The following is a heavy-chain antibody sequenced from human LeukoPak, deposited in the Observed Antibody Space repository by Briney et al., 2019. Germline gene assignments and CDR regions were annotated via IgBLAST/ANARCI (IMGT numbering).Heavy chain of an antibody. D-gene: IGHD3-22*01. J-gene: IGHJ6*03. CDR2: IIPIFGTA. CDR1: GYTFTSYY. Sequence: SVKVSCKASGYTFTSYYMHWVRQAPGQGLEWMGGIIPIFGTANYAQKFQGRVTITTDESTSTAYMELSSLRSEDTAVYYCASSPVVVASSGYYYYYMDVWGKGTTVTVSS. V-gene: IGHV1-69*05. CDR3: ASSPVVVASSGYYYYYMDV.